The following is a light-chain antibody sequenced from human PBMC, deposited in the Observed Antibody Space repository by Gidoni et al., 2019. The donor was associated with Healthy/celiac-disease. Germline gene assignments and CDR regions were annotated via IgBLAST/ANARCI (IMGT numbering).Light chain of an antibody. V-gene: IGKV1-39*01. CDR2: AAS. CDR1: QSISSY. Sequence: DIQMTQSPSSLPASVGDRVTITCRGSQSISSYLNWYQQKPGKAPKLLIYAASSLQSGVPSRFSGSGSGTDFTLTISSLQPEDFATYYCQQSYSTPLTFGGGTKVEIK. J-gene: IGKJ4*01. CDR3: QQSYSTPLT.